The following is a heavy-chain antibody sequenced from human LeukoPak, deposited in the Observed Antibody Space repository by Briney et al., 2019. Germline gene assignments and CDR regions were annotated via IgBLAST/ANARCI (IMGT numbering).Heavy chain of an antibody. V-gene: IGHV3-21*04. CDR1: GFTCSSYS. D-gene: IGHD2-15*01. J-gene: IGHJ6*03. CDR2: ISSSSSYI. Sequence: GGSLRLSCAASGFTCSSYSMNWVRQAPGKGLEWVSSISSSSSYIYYADSVKGRFTISRDNSKNTLYLQMNSLRAEDTAAYYCAKSPSRVAVYYMDVWGKGTTVTVSS. CDR3: AKSPSRVAVYYMDV.